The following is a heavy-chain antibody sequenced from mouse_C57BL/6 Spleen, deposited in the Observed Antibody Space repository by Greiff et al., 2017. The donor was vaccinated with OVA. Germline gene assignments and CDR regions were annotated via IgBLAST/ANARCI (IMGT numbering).Heavy chain of an antibody. J-gene: IGHJ3*01. Sequence: VQLQQSGPELVKPGASVKISCKASGYSFTGYYMNWVKQSPEKSLEWIGEINPSTGGTTYNQKFKAKATLTVDKSSSTAYMQLKSLTSEDSAVYYCAHGYDRGAWFAYWGQGTLVTVSA. V-gene: IGHV1-42*01. CDR2: INPSTGGT. CDR3: AHGYDRGAWFAY. CDR1: GYSFTGYY. D-gene: IGHD2-2*01.